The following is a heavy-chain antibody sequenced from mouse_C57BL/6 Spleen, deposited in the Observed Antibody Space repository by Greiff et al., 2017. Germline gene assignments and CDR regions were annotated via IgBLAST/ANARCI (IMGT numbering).Heavy chain of an antibody. V-gene: IGHV1-59*01. CDR1: GYSFTGYW. Sequence: QVQLQQSGAELMKPGASVKLSCKATGYSFTGYWIEWVKQRPGQGLEWIGVIDPSDSYTNYNQKFKGKATLTVDTSSSTAYMQLSSLTSEDSAVYYCARVYGPWFAYWGQGTLVTVSA. CDR3: ARVYGPWFAY. D-gene: IGHD2-10*02. J-gene: IGHJ3*01. CDR2: IDPSDSYT.